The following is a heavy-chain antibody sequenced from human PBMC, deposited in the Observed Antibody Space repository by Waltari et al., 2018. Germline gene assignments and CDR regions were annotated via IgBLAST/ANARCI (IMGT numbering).Heavy chain of an antibody. V-gene: IGHV4-39*01. J-gene: IGHJ4*02. CDR1: GGSISSSSYY. CDR3: ASITMVRGSEY. Sequence: QLQLQESGPGLVKPSETLSLTCTVSGGSISSSSYYWGWIRQPPGKGLEWIGSIYYSGSTYYNPSLKSRVTISVDTSKNQFSLKLSSVTAADTAVYYCASITMVRGSEYWGQGTLVTVSS. D-gene: IGHD3-10*01. CDR2: IYYSGST.